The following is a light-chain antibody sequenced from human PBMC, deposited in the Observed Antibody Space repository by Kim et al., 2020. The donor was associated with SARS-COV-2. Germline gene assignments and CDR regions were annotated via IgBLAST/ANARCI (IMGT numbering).Light chain of an antibody. CDR1: QSVISRY. CDR3: QQYVNSLLT. V-gene: IGKV3-20*01. J-gene: IGKJ4*01. CDR2: GAS. Sequence: SPGERPTHSCRASQSVISRYLTWYQQKPGQAPRLLIYGASTRATGIPDRFSGSGSGTDFTLTISRLEPEDFAVYFCQQYVNSLLTFGGGTKVDIK.